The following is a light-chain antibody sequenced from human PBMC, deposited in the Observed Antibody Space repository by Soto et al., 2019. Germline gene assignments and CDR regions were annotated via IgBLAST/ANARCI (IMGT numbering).Light chain of an antibody. CDR3: QQSYSTPIT. V-gene: IGKV1-5*03. CDR1: QSVSIW. CDR2: KSS. J-gene: IGKJ5*01. Sequence: DIQMTQSPSTLSASEGDRVTISCRASQSVSIWLAWYQQKPGRAPKLLIYKSSILESGVPSRFSGSGSGTEFTLTISSLQPDDFATYYCQQSYSTPITFGQGTRLEIK.